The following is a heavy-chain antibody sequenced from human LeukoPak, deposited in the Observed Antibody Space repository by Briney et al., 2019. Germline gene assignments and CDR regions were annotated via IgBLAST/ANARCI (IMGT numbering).Heavy chain of an antibody. D-gene: IGHD5-12*01. CDR3: ARDPSRRRYLYGMDV. J-gene: IGHJ6*02. V-gene: IGHV3-30-3*01. CDR2: ISYDGSNK. CDR1: GFTFSSYA. Sequence: GGSLRLSCAASGFTFSSYAMHWVRQAPGKGLEWVAVISYDGSNKYYADSVKGRFTISRDNSKNTLYLQMNSLRAEDTAVYYCARDPSRRRYLYGMDVWGQGTTVTVSS.